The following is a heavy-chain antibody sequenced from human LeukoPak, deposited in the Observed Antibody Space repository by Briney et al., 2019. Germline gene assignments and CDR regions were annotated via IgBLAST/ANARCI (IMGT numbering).Heavy chain of an antibody. V-gene: IGHV1-24*01. D-gene: IGHD3-3*01. CDR1: GYTLTELS. CDR2: FDPEDGET. CDR3: ATVRFLEWLSPPSFDY. Sequence: GSVKVSCKVSGYTLTELSMHWVRQAPGKGLEWMGGFDPEDGETIYAQKFQGRVTMTEDTSTDTAYMELSSLRSEDTAVYYCATVRFLEWLSPPSFDYWGQGTLVTVSS. J-gene: IGHJ4*02.